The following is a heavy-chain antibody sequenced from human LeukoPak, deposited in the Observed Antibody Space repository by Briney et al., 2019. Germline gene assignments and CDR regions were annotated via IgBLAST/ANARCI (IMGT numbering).Heavy chain of an antibody. CDR3: ASSHPGYGLGSYPNYGMDV. D-gene: IGHD3-10*01. V-gene: IGHV4-34*01. Sequence: SETLSLTCAVYGGSFSGYYWSWIRQPPGKGLEWIGEINHSGSTNYNPSLKSRVTISVDTSKNQFSLKLSSVTAADTAVYYCASSHPGYGLGSYPNYGMDVWGQGTTVTVSS. CDR1: GGSFSGYY. J-gene: IGHJ6*02. CDR2: INHSGST.